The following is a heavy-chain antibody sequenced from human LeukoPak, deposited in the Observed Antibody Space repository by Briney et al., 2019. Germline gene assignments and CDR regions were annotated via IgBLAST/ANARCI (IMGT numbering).Heavy chain of an antibody. V-gene: IGHV1-18*01. CDR3: ARGRWELTPLDY. J-gene: IGHJ4*02. D-gene: IGHD1-26*01. CDR2: ISAYNGNT. CDR1: GGTFSSYA. Sequence: ASVKVSCKASGGTFSSYAISWVRQAPGQGLEWMGWISAYNGNTNYAQKLQGRVTMTTDTSTSTAYMELRSLRSDDTAVYYCARGRWELTPLDYWGQGTLVTVSS.